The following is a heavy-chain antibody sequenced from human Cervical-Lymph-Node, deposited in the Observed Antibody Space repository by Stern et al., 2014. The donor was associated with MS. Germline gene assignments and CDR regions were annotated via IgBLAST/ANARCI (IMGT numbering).Heavy chain of an antibody. CDR1: GYTFTNSW. CDR3: ARATNGDSHWSH. CDR2: VYFGDSNT. J-gene: IGHJ1*01. D-gene: IGHD4-17*01. Sequence: EVQLVESGAEVKKPGESLKISCEGSGYTFTNSWIGWVRQVPGTGLEWRGFVYFGDSNTIYSPSFQGQVTISADKSISTAYLQWSSLKSSDTAIYYCARATNGDSHWSHWGQGTLVSVSS. V-gene: IGHV5-51*01.